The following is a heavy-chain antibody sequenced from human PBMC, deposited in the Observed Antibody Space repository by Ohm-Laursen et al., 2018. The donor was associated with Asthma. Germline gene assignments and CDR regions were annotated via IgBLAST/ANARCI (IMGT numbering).Heavy chain of an antibody. D-gene: IGHD3-3*01. CDR1: GFTFSSYA. Sequence: SLRLSCSASGFTFSSYAMHWVRQAPGKGLEWVAVISYDGSNKYYADSVKGRFTISRDNSKNTLYLQMNSLRAEDTAVYYCARGTGITIFGVPFDYWGQGTTVTVSS. V-gene: IGHV3-30-3*01. CDR3: ARGTGITIFGVPFDY. J-gene: IGHJ4*03. CDR2: ISYDGSNK.